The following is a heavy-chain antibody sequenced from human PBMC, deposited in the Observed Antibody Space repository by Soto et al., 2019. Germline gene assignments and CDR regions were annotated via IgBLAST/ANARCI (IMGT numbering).Heavy chain of an antibody. D-gene: IGHD3-22*01. CDR1: GFTFSSYA. J-gene: IGHJ5*02. Sequence: GGSLRLSCAASGFTFSSYAMSWVRQAPGKGLEWVSAISGSGGSTYYADSVKGRFTISRDNSKNTLYLQMNSLRAEDTAVYYCAVGRHKTSGSNTWFDPWGRGTLVTVSS. CDR3: AVGRHKTSGSNTWFDP. CDR2: ISGSGGST. V-gene: IGHV3-23*01.